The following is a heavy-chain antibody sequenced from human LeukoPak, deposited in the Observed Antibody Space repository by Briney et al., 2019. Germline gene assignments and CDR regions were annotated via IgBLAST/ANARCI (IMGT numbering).Heavy chain of an antibody. CDR2: ISSSSSYI. CDR3: AKLGGYDSSGYYYERYPYFDY. Sequence: GRSLRLSCAASGFTFSSYSMNWVRQAPGKGLEWVSSISSSSSYIYYADSVKGRFTISRDNAKNSLYLQMNSLRAEGTAVYYCAKLGGYDSSGYYYERYPYFDYWGQGTLVTVSS. CDR1: GFTFSSYS. J-gene: IGHJ4*02. D-gene: IGHD3-22*01. V-gene: IGHV3-21*04.